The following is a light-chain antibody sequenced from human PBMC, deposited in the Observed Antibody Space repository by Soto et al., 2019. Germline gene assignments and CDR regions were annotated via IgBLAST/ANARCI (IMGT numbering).Light chain of an antibody. CDR1: QSISSP. J-gene: IGKJ1*01. V-gene: IGKV3D-15*01. CDR3: QQYNNWPTT. Sequence: EIVMTQSPATLSVSPGERATLSCRASQSISSPLAWYQQKPGQAPRLLINGASTRATGIPARFSGSWSGTEFTLTISSLQYEDFAVYYCQQYNNWPTTFGQGTKVEIK. CDR2: GAS.